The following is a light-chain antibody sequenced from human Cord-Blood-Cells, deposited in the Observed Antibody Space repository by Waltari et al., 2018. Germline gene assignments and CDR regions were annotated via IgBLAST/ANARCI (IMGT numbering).Light chain of an antibody. V-gene: IGKV3-20*01. Sequence: EIVLTQSPGTLSLSPGERATLSCRASQSVSSSYLAWYQQKTGQAPRLLIYGASSRATGIPDRFSGSVSGTDFTLTISRLEPEDFAVYYCQQYGSSRTFGQGTKVEIK. J-gene: IGKJ1*01. CDR2: GAS. CDR1: QSVSSSY. CDR3: QQYGSSRT.